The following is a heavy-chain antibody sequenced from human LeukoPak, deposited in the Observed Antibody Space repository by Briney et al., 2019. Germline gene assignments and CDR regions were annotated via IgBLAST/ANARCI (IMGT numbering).Heavy chain of an antibody. CDR3: ARGKGIAAAGTGWFDP. Sequence: SSETLSLTCAVYGGSFSGYYWSWLRQPPGKGLEWIGEINHSGSTNYNPSLKSRVTISVDTSKNQFSLKLSSVTAADTAVYYCARGKGIAAAGTGWFDPWGQGTLVTVSS. D-gene: IGHD6-13*01. V-gene: IGHV4-34*01. CDR1: GGSFSGYY. CDR2: INHSGST. J-gene: IGHJ5*02.